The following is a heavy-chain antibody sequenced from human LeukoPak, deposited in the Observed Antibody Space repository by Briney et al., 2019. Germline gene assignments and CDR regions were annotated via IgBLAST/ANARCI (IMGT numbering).Heavy chain of an antibody. CDR2: IIPIFGTA. CDR3: ASGYDSSGYYHY. D-gene: IGHD3-22*01. CDR1: GGTFTSYA. V-gene: IGHV1-69*05. J-gene: IGHJ4*02. Sequence: SVTVSCKASGGTFTSYAISWVRQAPGKGLEWMGGIIPIFGTANYAQKFQGRVEITTDESTSTAYMELSSLRSEDTAVYYCASGYDSSGYYHYWGQGTLVTVSS.